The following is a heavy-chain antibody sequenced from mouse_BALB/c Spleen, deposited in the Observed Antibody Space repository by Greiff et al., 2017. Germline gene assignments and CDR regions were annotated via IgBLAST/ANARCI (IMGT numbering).Heavy chain of an antibody. CDR1: GFNIKDTY. J-gene: IGHJ3*01. D-gene: IGHD3-2*01. CDR3: AREGQLGLRNLAY. V-gene: IGHV14-3*02. CDR2: IDPANGNT. Sequence: VQLQQSGAELVKPGASVKLSCTASGFNIKDTYMHWVKQRPEQGLEWIGRIDPANGNTKYDPKFQGKATITADTSSNTAYLQLSSLTSEDSAVYYCAREGQLGLRNLAYWGQGTLVTVSA.